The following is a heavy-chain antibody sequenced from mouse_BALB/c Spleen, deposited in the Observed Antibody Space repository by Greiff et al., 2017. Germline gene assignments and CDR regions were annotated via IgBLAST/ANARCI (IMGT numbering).Heavy chain of an antibody. J-gene: IGHJ4*01. CDR3: TRTVLYAMDY. D-gene: IGHD1-1*01. CDR1: GYTFTSYY. Sequence: VQLQQSGAELVKPGASVKLSCKASGYTFTSYYMYWVKQRPGQGLEWIGEINPSNGGTNFNEKFKSKATLTVDKSSSTAYMQLSSLTSEDSAVYYCTRTVLYAMDYWGQGTSVTVSS. V-gene: IGHV1S81*02. CDR2: INPSNGGT.